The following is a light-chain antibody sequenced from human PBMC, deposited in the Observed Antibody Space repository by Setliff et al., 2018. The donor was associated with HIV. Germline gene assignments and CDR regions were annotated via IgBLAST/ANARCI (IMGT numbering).Light chain of an antibody. CDR2: EVS. CDR3: SSYVAGNSLI. J-gene: IGLJ1*01. Sequence: QSVLTQPPSASGSPGQSVTISCTGTSNDVGGHNFVSWYQQHPGKAPKVMIYEVSKRPSGFPDRFSGSKSGNTASLTVSGLQAEDEADYYCSSYVAGNSLIFGSGTKVTVL. V-gene: IGLV2-8*01. CDR1: SNDVGGHNF.